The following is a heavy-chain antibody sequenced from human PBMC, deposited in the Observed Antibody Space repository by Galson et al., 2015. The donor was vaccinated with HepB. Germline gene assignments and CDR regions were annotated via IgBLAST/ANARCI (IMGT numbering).Heavy chain of an antibody. D-gene: IGHD6-19*01. Sequence: SLRLSCAASGFTFSSYAMYWVRQAPGKGLEWVAVISYDGSNKYYADSVKGRFTISRDKCKNTLYLQMNSLRADATAEYYCAGGGLRAVAGTKGDCWGQGTLVTVSS. CDR1: GFTFSSYA. V-gene: IGHV3-30-3*01. J-gene: IGHJ4*02. CDR3: AGGGLRAVAGTKGDC. CDR2: ISYDGSNK.